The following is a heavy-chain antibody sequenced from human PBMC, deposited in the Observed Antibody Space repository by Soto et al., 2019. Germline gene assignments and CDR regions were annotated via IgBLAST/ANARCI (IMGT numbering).Heavy chain of an antibody. Sequence: QVTLVQSGTEVKKPGASIKVSCKASGYSFATSGMTWVRQAPGPGLEWMGWISGYNGNTNYDQNLKDRVTMTTDTTTNTAYLEVRNLRSDDTAVYYCARAGQYYDASGYADWGQGTLVTVSS. CDR2: ISGYNGNT. J-gene: IGHJ4*02. D-gene: IGHD3-22*01. CDR3: ARAGQYYDASGYAD. CDR1: GYSFATSG. V-gene: IGHV1-18*01.